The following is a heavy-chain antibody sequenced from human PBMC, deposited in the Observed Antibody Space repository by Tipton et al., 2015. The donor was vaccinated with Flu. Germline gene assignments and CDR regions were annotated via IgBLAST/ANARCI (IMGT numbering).Heavy chain of an antibody. CDR1: AVSISSYY. J-gene: IGHJ4*02. CDR3: ARDGAIFGVVTPFGY. CDR2: IYYSGST. D-gene: IGHD3-3*01. Sequence: LRLSCTVSAVSISSYYWTWIRQPPGKGLEWIGYIYYSGSTNYNPSLKSRVTISIDTSKNQFSLKLSSVTAADTAVYYCARDGAIFGVVTPFGYWGQGTLVTVSS. V-gene: IGHV4-59*12.